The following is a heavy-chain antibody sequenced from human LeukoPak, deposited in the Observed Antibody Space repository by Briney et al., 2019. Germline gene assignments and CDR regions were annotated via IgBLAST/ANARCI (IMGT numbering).Heavy chain of an antibody. J-gene: IGHJ4*02. Sequence: GGSLRLSCAASGFTFSSYGMSWVRQAPGKGLEWVSAISGSGGSTYYADSVKGRFTISRDNSKNTLYLQMNSLRAEDTALYYCAKDMAAYYYASGNIDYWGQGTLVTVSS. CDR3: AKDMAAYYYASGNIDY. V-gene: IGHV3-23*01. CDR1: GFTFSSYG. D-gene: IGHD3-10*01. CDR2: ISGSGGST.